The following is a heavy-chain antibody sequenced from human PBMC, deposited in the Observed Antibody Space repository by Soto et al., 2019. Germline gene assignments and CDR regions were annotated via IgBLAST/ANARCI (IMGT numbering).Heavy chain of an antibody. J-gene: IGHJ4*02. CDR1: SGSISSYY. V-gene: IGHV4-59*07. D-gene: IGHD5-18*01. CDR3: ARTLYSYGPRFDY. CDR2: IYYSGST. Sequence: SDTLSLTCNVSSGSISSYYCSWILPPPGKGLEWIGYIYYSGSTNYNPSLKSRVTISVDTSKNQFSLKLSSVTAADTAVYYCARTLYSYGPRFDYWGQGTLVTVSS.